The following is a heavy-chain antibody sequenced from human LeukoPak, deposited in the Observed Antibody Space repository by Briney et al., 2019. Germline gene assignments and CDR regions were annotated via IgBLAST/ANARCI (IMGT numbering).Heavy chain of an antibody. Sequence: GGSLRLSCAASGFTFNTYAMSWVRQAPGKGLEWVANIKQDGSTKYYLDSVKGRLTVSRDNAKNSVFLQINSLRAEDTAIYYCARIGYSSSSFDYWGQGTLVTVSS. CDR1: GFTFNTYA. J-gene: IGHJ4*02. CDR3: ARIGYSSSSFDY. V-gene: IGHV3-7*03. D-gene: IGHD6-6*01. CDR2: IKQDGSTK.